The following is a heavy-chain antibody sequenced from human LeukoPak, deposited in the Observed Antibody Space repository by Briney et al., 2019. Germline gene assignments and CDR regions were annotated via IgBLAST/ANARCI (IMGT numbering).Heavy chain of an antibody. CDR2: IYTSGNT. D-gene: IGHD3-16*01. Sequence: PETLSLTCTVSGGSIGSYYWSWIRQPAGKGLEWIGRIYTSGNTNYSPSLESRVTMSVDTSKNQFSLKLTSVTAADTALYYCARVGFYDYGMDVWGQGATVTVSS. CDR1: GGSIGSYY. CDR3: ARVGFYDYGMDV. V-gene: IGHV4-4*07. J-gene: IGHJ6*02.